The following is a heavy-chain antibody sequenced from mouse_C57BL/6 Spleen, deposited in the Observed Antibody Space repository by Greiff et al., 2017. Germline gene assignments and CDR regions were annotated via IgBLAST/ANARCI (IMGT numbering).Heavy chain of an antibody. V-gene: IGHV1-42*01. CDR1: GYSFTGYY. CDR3: ARYEDYAMDY. Sequence: EVQLQQFGPELVKPGASVKISCKASGYSFTGYYMNWVKQSPEKSLEWIGEINPSTGGTTYNQKFKAKATLTVDKSSSPAYMQLKSLTSEDSAVYYCARYEDYAMDYWGQGTSVTVSS. CDR2: INPSTGGT. D-gene: IGHD2-3*01. J-gene: IGHJ4*01.